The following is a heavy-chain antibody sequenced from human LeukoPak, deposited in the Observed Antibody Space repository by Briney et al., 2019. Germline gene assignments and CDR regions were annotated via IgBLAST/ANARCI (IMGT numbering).Heavy chain of an antibody. V-gene: IGHV4-34*01. J-gene: IGHJ5*02. D-gene: IGHD6-19*01. CDR3: ARFRTGWAVAGSYNWFDP. CDR2: IHHSGST. Sequence: PSETLSLTCAVYGGSFSGYYWSWIRQPPGKGLEWIGEIHHSGSTNYNPSLKSRVTISVDTSKNQFSLKLSSVTAADTAVYYCARFRTGWAVAGSYNWFDPWGQGTLVTVSS. CDR1: GGSFSGYY.